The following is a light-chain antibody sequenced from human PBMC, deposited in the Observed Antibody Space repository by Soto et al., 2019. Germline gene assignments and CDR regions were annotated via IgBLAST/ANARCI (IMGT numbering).Light chain of an antibody. CDR2: KAS. CDR3: QQYDSYSKT. Sequence: DVQMTQSPPTLSAAVGDRVTITCRASQSINTWLAWYQQKPGKAPKLLIYKASSLEIGVPSRFSGSASGTEFTLTINSLQPDDFATYYCQQYDSYSKTFGQGTRWIS. V-gene: IGKV1-5*03. CDR1: QSINTW. J-gene: IGKJ1*01.